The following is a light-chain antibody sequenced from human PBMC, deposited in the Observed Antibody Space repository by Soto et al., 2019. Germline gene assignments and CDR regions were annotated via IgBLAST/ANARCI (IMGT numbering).Light chain of an antibody. J-gene: IGLJ1*01. Sequence: QSVLTQPSSVSGSPGQSITSSCTGTSSDVGGYNYVSWYQHHPGKAPKLMIYDVNHRPSEVSNRSSGSKSGNTASLTISGLQPDDEADYYCNSYTSRYTFVLGTGTKVTVL. CDR2: DVN. CDR1: SSDVGGYNY. CDR3: NSYTSRYTFV. V-gene: IGLV2-14*03.